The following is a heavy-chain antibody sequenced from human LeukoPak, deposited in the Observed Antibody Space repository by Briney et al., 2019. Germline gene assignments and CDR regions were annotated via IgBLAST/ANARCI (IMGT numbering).Heavy chain of an antibody. CDR2: IKQDGSEK. CDR1: EFTFSSYW. J-gene: IGHJ4*02. V-gene: IGHV3-7*01. CDR3: ARGRAKSIAVAGTFDY. Sequence: PGGSLRLSCAASEFTFSSYWMSWVRQAPGKGLEWVANIKQDGSEKYYVDSVKGRFTISRDNAKNSLYLQMNSLRAEDTAVYYCARGRAKSIAVAGTFDYWGQGTLVTVSS. D-gene: IGHD6-19*01.